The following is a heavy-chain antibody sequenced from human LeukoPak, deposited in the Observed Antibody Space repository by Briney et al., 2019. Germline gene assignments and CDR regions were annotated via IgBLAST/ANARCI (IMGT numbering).Heavy chain of an antibody. CDR2: INHSGST. Sequence: PSETLSLTCTVYGGSFSGYYWSWIRQPPGKGLEWIGEINHSGSTNYNPSLKSRVTISVDTSKNQFSLKLSSVTAADTAVYYCARVSRWLGFLNFDYWGQGTLVTVSS. V-gene: IGHV4-34*01. J-gene: IGHJ4*02. D-gene: IGHD6-19*01. CDR3: ARVSRWLGFLNFDY. CDR1: GGSFSGYY.